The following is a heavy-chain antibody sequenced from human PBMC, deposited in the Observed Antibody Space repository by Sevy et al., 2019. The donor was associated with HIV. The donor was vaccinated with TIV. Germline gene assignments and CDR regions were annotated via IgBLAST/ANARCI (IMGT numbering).Heavy chain of an antibody. CDR3: AKDWGGASDWYFYFDH. CDR2: ISYDGSKK. D-gene: IGHD2-21*02. CDR1: GFSFSTYG. V-gene: IGHV3-30*18. Sequence: GGSLRLSCPASGFSFSTYGMHWVRQAPGKGLEWAAAISYDGSKKYYADSVKGRFTISRDNSKNTLYLEINGLRPEDTARYYGAKDWGGASDWYFYFDHWGQGALVTVSS. J-gene: IGHJ4*02.